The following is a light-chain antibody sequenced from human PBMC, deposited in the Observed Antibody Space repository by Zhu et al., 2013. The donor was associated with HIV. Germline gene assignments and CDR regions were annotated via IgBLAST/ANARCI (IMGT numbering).Light chain of an antibody. J-gene: IGKJ1*01. CDR1: QSISNY. CDR2: SAS. V-gene: IGKV1-39*01. Sequence: DIQMTQSPSSLSASVGDRVTITCRASQSISNYLNWYQQKPGKAPKVLIYSASRLQSGVPSRFSGSGSGTDFTLTISCLQSEDFATYYCQQYYSYPRTFGQGTKVEIK. CDR3: QQYYSYPRT.